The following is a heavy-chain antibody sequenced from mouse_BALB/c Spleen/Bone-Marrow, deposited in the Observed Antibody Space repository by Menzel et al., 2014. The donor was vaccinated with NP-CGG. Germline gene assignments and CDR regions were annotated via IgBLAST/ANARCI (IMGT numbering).Heavy chain of an antibody. Sequence: EVQGVESGGGLVQPGGSLRLSCATSGFTFTDYYMSWVRQPPGKALEWLGFISNKANGYTTEYSASVKGRFTISRDNSQSILYLQMNTLRAEDSATYYCARDDYYAMDYWGQGTSVTVSS. CDR2: ISNKANGYTT. CDR3: ARDDYYAMDY. J-gene: IGHJ4*01. CDR1: GFTFTDYY. V-gene: IGHV7-3*02.